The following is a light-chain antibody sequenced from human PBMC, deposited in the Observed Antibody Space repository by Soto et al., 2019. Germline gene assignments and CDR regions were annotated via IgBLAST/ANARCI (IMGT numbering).Light chain of an antibody. CDR1: QPIFTY. CDR2: GAS. J-gene: IGKJ3*01. Sequence: DIQMTQSPSALSASVGDRVTISYRASQPIFTYVNWYQQKPGEAPKFLIYGASSLQSGVPPRFTGSGSGTEFTLTISSLQPEDFATYYCQQGYTPPFTFGPGTVVDFK. V-gene: IGKV1-39*01. CDR3: QQGYTPPFT.